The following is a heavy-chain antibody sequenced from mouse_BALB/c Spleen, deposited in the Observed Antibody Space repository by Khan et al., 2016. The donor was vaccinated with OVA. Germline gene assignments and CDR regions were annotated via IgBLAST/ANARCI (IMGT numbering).Heavy chain of an antibody. CDR2: IYPGTGST. CDR1: GYIFTNYW. D-gene: IGHD1-1*01. V-gene: IGHV1-76*01. Sequence: QVQLKESGAELVRPGASVKLSCKTSGYIFTNYWIHWVKQRSGQGLEWIARIYPGTGSTYSNEKFKGKATLTADKSSRTAYMQPSSLKSEDSAFYFGAGGAITSHAMDSWGQGTSVTVSS. CDR3: AGGAITSHAMDS. J-gene: IGHJ4*01.